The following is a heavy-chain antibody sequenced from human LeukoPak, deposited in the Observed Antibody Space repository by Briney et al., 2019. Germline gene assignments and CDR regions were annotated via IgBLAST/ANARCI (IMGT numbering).Heavy chain of an antibody. CDR2: IYITRGT. V-gene: IGHV4-4*07. J-gene: IGHJ6*03. Sequence: PSETLSLTCTVSGVSISGYYWSWIRQSAGKGLEWIGRIYITRGTNYNPSLRSRVIMSVDTSKNQFSLQLNSVTAADTAVYYCARESRIVEGDSYYIDVWGKGTTVTISS. CDR1: GVSISGYY. CDR3: ARESRIVEGDSYYIDV. D-gene: IGHD1-26*01.